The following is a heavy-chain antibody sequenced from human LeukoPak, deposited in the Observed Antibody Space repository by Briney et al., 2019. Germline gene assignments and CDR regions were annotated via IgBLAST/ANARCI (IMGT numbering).Heavy chain of an antibody. CDR3: ARGINSEWELPQEYYFDY. Sequence: GGSLRLSCAASGFTFEDYGMSWVRQGPGKGLEWVSAIDRNGDSTGYADSVKGRFTISRDNAKNSLYLQMNSLRAEDTAVYYCARGINSEWELPQEYYFDYWGQGTLVTVSS. CDR1: GFTFEDYG. J-gene: IGHJ4*02. V-gene: IGHV3-20*04. CDR2: IDRNGDST. D-gene: IGHD1-26*01.